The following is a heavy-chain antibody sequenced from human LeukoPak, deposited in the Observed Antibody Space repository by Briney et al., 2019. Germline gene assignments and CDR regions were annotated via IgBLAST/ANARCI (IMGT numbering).Heavy chain of an antibody. CDR2: ITSSSASI. Sequence: KPAGSLRVSCAASGFTFSSYSMSWVRQAPGKGLEWVSSITSSSASIFYADSVKGRFTLSRDNAENSLYLQMNSLRAEDTAVYFCARSAAGASYDCWGQGTLVTVSS. J-gene: IGHJ4*02. V-gene: IGHV3-21*06. CDR3: ARSAAGASYDC. CDR1: GFTFSSYS. D-gene: IGHD2-21*02.